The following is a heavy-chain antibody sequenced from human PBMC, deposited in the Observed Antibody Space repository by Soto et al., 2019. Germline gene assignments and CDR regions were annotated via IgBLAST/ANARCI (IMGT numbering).Heavy chain of an antibody. J-gene: IGHJ6*02. CDR1: GGTFSSYA. CDR2: IIPIPGTA. V-gene: IGHV1-69*01. Sequence: QVQLVQSGAEVKKPGSSVKVSCKASGGTFSSYAISWVRQAPGQGLEWRGGIIPIPGTANYAQKFQGRVTITADESTSTAYMELSSLRSEDTAVYYCARSQGCSTSLEIYYYYYYGMDVWGQGTTVTVSS. D-gene: IGHD2-2*01. CDR3: ARSQGCSTSLEIYYYYYYGMDV.